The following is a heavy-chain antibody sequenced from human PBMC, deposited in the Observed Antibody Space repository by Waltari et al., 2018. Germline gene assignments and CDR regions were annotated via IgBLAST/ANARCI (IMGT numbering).Heavy chain of an antibody. Sequence: QLQLQESGPGLVKPSETLSLTCSVSGVSITSDRHYWGWIRQPPGQGLEWIATLSYSGATASSPSLKSRVTISRDTSKHQVSLQLGSVTAADTAVYYCATYIGASLGTAAFDVWGQGTMVTVSS. D-gene: IGHD5-12*01. CDR3: ATYIGASLGTAAFDV. CDR2: LSYSGAT. V-gene: IGHV4-39*01. J-gene: IGHJ3*01. CDR1: GVSITSDRHY.